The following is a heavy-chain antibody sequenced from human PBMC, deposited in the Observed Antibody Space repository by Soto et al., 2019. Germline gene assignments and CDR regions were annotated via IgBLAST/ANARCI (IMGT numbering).Heavy chain of an antibody. D-gene: IGHD3-22*01. CDR3: PRELFSYDASGFLGFAP. Sequence: EVQLVESGGGLVQPGGSLKLSCAASGFAFSGSAMYWVRQAAGKGPECVARIRNKGHNYSTEYAASVKGRFTISSEDSKITAYLQMLSLRPADTAVCYCPRELFSYDASGFLGFAPWGQGDLVTAPS. V-gene: IGHV3-73*02. J-gene: IGHJ5*02. CDR1: GFAFSGSA. CDR2: IRNKGHNYST.